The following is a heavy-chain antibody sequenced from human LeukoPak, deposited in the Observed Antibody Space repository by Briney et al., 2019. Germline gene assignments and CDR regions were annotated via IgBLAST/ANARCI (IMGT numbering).Heavy chain of an antibody. Sequence: PSETLSLTCTVSGYSISSGYYWGWIRQPPGKGLEWIGSIYHSGSIYYNPSLKSRVTISVDTSKNQFSLKLSSVTAADTAVYYCARDGYSYGLPHYYYYYMDVWGKGTTVTVSS. V-gene: IGHV4-38-2*02. CDR1: GYSISSGYY. J-gene: IGHJ6*03. CDR2: IYHSGSI. CDR3: ARDGYSYGLPHYYYYYMDV. D-gene: IGHD5-18*01.